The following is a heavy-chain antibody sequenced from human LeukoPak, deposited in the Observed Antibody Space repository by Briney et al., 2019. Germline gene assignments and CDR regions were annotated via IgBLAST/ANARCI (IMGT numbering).Heavy chain of an antibody. J-gene: IGHJ4*02. Sequence: ASVKVSCKASGYTFTSYAMHWVRQAPGQRLEWMGWINAGNGNTKYSQKFQGRVTNTRDTSASTAYMELSSLRSEDTAVYYCARDSSGWSSFDYWGQGTLVTVSS. V-gene: IGHV1-3*01. CDR2: INAGNGNT. D-gene: IGHD6-19*01. CDR3: ARDSSGWSSFDY. CDR1: GYTFTSYA.